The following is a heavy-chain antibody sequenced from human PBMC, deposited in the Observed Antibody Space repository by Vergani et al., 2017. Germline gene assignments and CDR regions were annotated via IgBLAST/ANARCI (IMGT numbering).Heavy chain of an antibody. D-gene: IGHD3-9*01. CDR1: GFSIDNGYY. Sequence: QVQLQESGPGLVKPSETLSLTCAVSGFSIDNGYYWDWIRQPPGKGLEWIGSIYRTGRTHFNPSLKSRVTISVDTSNNHFSLRLNSLPAADTAVYYCAGRSGIVYDIFSGTQYFFDFWGQGTLVTVSS. CDR3: AGRSGIVYDIFSGTQYFFDF. J-gene: IGHJ4*02. CDR2: IYRTGRT. V-gene: IGHV4-38-2*01.